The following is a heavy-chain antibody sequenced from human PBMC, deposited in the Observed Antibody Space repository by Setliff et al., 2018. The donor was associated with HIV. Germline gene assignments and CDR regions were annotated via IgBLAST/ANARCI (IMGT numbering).Heavy chain of an antibody. V-gene: IGHV4-39*07. CDR2: IYYDGRT. Sequence: PSETLSLTCTVSRDSIRNGAYYWGWIRQPPGKGLEWVGIIYYDGRTFYNPSLKSRLTISVDTSKNQFSLSLNSVTAADPAVYFCARGGAVSADFDSWGQGTLVTVSS. J-gene: IGHJ5*01. D-gene: IGHD3-16*01. CDR3: ARGGAVSADFDS. CDR1: RDSIRNGAYY.